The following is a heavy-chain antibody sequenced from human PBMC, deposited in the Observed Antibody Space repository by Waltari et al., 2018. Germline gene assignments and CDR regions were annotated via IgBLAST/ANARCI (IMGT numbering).Heavy chain of an antibody. CDR2: INSDGSDT. D-gene: IGHD6-13*01. J-gene: IGHJ6*02. V-gene: IGHV3-74*01. Sequence: EEQLVESGGGLIQPGESLSVSCAVSGFTFSRYWMNWVRQVTGKGLVWVARINSDGSDTSYADSVKGRFTISRDNAKNTVYLQMKSLRVEDTAVYYCARMARKTYSSPVAGRDYYYGMDVWGLGTTVTVSS. CDR3: ARMARKTYSSPVAGRDYYYGMDV. CDR1: GFTFSRYW.